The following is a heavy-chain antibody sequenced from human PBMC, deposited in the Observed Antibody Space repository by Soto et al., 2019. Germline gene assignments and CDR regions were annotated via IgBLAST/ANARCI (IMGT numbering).Heavy chain of an antibody. CDR3: ARTNYDFWSGYYHYFDY. J-gene: IGHJ4*02. D-gene: IGHD3-3*01. V-gene: IGHV3-7*01. Sequence: PGGSLRLSCAASGFTFSSYWMSWVRQAPGKGLEWVANIKQDGSEKYYVDSVKGRFTISRDNAKNSLYLQMNSLRAEDTAVYYCARTNYDFWSGYYHYFDYWGQGTLVTVSS. CDR1: GFTFSSYW. CDR2: IKQDGSEK.